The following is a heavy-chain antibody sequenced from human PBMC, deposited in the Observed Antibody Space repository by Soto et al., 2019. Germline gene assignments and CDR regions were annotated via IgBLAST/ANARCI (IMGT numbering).Heavy chain of an antibody. CDR2: IYGDDDT. CDR1: WFSLSTSGIG. Sequence: QLTLKEYEPALVKPTQTLPLTCNLSWFSLSTSGIGVGWIRQPPGTALEWLGIIYGDDDTRKRPSLKSRLTITRSTSKNKVVLTFTDREHADTATYYCAHRGGRGRVIPAPYFDFWGQGVPVTVSS. J-gene: IGHJ4*02. V-gene: IGHV2-5*02. CDR3: AHRGGRGRVIPAPYFDF. D-gene: IGHD3-16*01.